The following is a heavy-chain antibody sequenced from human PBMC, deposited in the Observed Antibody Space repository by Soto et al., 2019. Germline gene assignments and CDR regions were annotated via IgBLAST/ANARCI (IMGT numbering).Heavy chain of an antibody. CDR3: TREGAYTSPPYYYFYAMDV. D-gene: IGHD2-2*01. CDR1: GFTFRDYA. V-gene: IGHV3-49*04. CDR2: MRAKAFGGTT. Sequence: GGSLRLSCKGSGFTFRDYAISWVRQVPGKGLQWVGFMRAKAFGGTTEYATFVKGRFTISRDDSKSVAYLQMNSLETEDTAVYYCTREGAYTSPPYYYFYAMDVWGQGTRVTVSS. J-gene: IGHJ6*01.